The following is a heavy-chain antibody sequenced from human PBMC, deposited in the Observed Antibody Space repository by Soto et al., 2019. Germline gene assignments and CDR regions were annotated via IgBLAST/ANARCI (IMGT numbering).Heavy chain of an antibody. D-gene: IGHD1-7*01. CDR2: ISSSSSTI. CDR3: ARGNNWNYFQDY. J-gene: IGHJ4*02. V-gene: IGHV3-48*02. CDR1: GFTFSSYS. Sequence: EVQLVESGGGLVQPGGSLRLSCAASGFTFSSYSMNWVRQAPGKGLEWGSYISSSSSTIYYADSVTGRFTISRDNAKNSLYLQMNSLRDEDTAVYYCARGNNWNYFQDYWGQGTLVTVSS.